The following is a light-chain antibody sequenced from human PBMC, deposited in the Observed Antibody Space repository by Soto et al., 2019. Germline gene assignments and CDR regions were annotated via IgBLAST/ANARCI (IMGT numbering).Light chain of an antibody. V-gene: IGKV3-20*01. CDR3: QHYGSSPT. CDR2: GAS. J-gene: IGKJ4*01. Sequence: EIVLTQSPGTLSLSPGERATLSYRASQSVSSSYLGSYQQKPGQAPGLLIYGASSRATGIPDRFSGSGSGRVFALTISRLEPEDFAVYYCQHYGSSPTFGGGTKVEIK. CDR1: QSVSSSY.